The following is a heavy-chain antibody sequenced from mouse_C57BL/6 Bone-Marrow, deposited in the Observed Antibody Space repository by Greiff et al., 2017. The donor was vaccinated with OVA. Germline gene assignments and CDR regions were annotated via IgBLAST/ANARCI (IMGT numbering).Heavy chain of an antibody. V-gene: IGHV14-1*01. Sequence: VQLKESGAELVRPGASVKLSCTASGFNITDYYMHWVKQRPEQGLEWIGRIDPEDGDTEYAPKFQGKATMTADTSSNTAYLQLSSLTSEDTAVYYCTMAYYSKEFAYWGQGTLVTVSA. D-gene: IGHD2-5*01. CDR3: TMAYYSKEFAY. CDR1: GFNITDYY. CDR2: IDPEDGDT. J-gene: IGHJ3*01.